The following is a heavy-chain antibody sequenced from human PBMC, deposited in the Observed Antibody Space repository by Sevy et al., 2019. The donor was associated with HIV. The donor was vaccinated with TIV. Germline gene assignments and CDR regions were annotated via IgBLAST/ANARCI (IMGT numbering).Heavy chain of an antibody. CDR3: AREGCTRPHDY. D-gene: IGHD2-8*01. J-gene: IGHJ4*02. CDR2: LSFGCGKI. Sequence: ETLSLTCAVSGFNFNIYSMSWVRQAPGKGLEWVSTLSFGCGKINYADSVKGRFIISRDDSKNTLYLQMNSLRAEDTAVYFCAREGCTRPHDYWGQRTLVTVSS. V-gene: IGHV3-23*01. CDR1: GFNFNIYS.